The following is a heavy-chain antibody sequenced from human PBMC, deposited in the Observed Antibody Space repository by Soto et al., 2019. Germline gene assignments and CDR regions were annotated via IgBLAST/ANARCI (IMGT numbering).Heavy chain of an antibody. Sequence: EVQLVESGGGLVQPGRSLRLSCAASGFTFDDYAMHWVRQAPGKGLEWVSGISWNSGSIGYADSVKGRFTISRDNAKNSLYLQMNSLRAEDTALYYCAKYKTKQWLVPPFDYWGQGTLVTVSS. D-gene: IGHD6-19*01. CDR3: AKYKTKQWLVPPFDY. CDR2: ISWNSGSI. V-gene: IGHV3-9*01. J-gene: IGHJ4*02. CDR1: GFTFDDYA.